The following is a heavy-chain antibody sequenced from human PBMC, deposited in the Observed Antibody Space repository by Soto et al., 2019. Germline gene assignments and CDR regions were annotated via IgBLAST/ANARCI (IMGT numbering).Heavy chain of an antibody. CDR1: SGSTSSSSYY. CDR3: ARHGSGSYWGFDYYYGMDA. J-gene: IGHJ6*02. Sequence: SETLSHTCTVSSGSTSSSSYYRGWTRQPQEKGLEWIGSIYYSGSTYYNPSLKSRVTISVDTSKNQFSLKLSSVTAADTAVYYCARHGSGSYWGFDYYYGMDAWGQGTTVT. CDR2: IYYSGST. V-gene: IGHV4-39*01. D-gene: IGHD3-10*01.